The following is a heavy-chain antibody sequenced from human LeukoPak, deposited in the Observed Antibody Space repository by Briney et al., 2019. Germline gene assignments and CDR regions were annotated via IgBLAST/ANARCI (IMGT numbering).Heavy chain of an antibody. J-gene: IGHJ4*02. D-gene: IGHD3-9*01. Sequence: SETLSLTCTVSGGSISSYYWSWIRQPAGKGLEWIGRIYTSGSTNYNPSLKSRVTVSVDTSKNQFSLKLSSVTAADTAVYYCARDIGNYDIFGFDYWGQGTLVTVSS. CDR2: IYTSGST. CDR3: ARDIGNYDIFGFDY. CDR1: GGSISSYY. V-gene: IGHV4-4*07.